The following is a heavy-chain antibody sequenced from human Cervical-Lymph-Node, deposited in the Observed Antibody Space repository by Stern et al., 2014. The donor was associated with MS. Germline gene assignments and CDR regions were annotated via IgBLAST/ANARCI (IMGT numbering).Heavy chain of an antibody. CDR1: GGSISSSDW. CDR2: IFHNGKS. J-gene: IGHJ6*02. D-gene: IGHD2-2*01. CDR3: ARGASCSSSSCYHYGLDV. V-gene: IGHV4-4*02. Sequence: VQLVESGPGLVKPSGTLSLTCDVSGGSISSSDWWNWVRQSPGKGLEWIGEIFHNGKSNYTPSLKSRVTMSMDRSKNQLSLNLTSVTAADTAIYYCARGASCSSSSCYHYGLDVWGPGTTVTVSS.